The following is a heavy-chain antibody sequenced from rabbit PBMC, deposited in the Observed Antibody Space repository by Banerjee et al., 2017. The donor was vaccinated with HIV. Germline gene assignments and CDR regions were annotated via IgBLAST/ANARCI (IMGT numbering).Heavy chain of an antibody. Sequence: QSLEESGGDLVKPGASLTLTCTASGFSFSSSYHMCWVRQAPGKGLEWIGCIYTGDGNTYYASWAKGRFTISETSSTTVTLQMTSLTAADTATYFCARDDNYSPWYFNLWGQGTLVTVS. CDR3: ARDDNYSPWYFNL. J-gene: IGHJ4*01. V-gene: IGHV1S40*01. CDR1: GFSFSSSYH. CDR2: IYTGDGNT. D-gene: IGHD3-3*01.